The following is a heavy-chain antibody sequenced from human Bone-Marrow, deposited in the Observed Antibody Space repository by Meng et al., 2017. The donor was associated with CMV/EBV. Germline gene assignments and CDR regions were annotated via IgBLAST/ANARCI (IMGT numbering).Heavy chain of an antibody. CDR1: GYTFTGYY. J-gene: IGHJ4*02. CDR3: ARDVKGLFNPAGLDY. CDR2: INPNSGGT. V-gene: IGHV1-2*02. Sequence: ASVKVSCKASGYTFTGYYMHWVRQAPGQGLEWMGWINPNSGGTNYAQKFQGRVTMTRDTSISTAYMELSRLRSDDTAVYYCARDVKGLFNPAGLDYWGQGKLVTVSS. D-gene: IGHD6-13*01.